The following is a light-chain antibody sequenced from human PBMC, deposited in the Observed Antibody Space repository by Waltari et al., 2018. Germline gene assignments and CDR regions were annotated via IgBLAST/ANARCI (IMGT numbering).Light chain of an antibody. Sequence: DIQMTQSPSSLSASVGDRVTITCRTSQIISDSLNWYQQQPGKAPRLLIYGASSLQSGVPLRFSGSGSGTDFTLTINSLQPEDFGTYFCQQGYTTPYTFGQGTKLEIK. CDR1: QIISDS. V-gene: IGKV1-39*01. J-gene: IGKJ2*01. CDR3: QQGYTTPYT. CDR2: GAS.